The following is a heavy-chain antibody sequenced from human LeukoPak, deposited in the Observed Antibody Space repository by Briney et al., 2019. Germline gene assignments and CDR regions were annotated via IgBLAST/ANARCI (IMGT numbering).Heavy chain of an antibody. CDR1: GFTFSNYE. V-gene: IGHV3-48*03. CDR3: ASPTDLSDY. J-gene: IGHJ4*02. Sequence: GGSLRLSCAASGFTFSNYEMNWVRQAPGKGLEWVSYISISGSIIYYADSVKGRFTISRDNAKNSLYLQMNSLRAEDTAVYYCASPTDLSDYWGQGTLVTVSS. CDR2: ISISGSII. D-gene: IGHD1-14*01.